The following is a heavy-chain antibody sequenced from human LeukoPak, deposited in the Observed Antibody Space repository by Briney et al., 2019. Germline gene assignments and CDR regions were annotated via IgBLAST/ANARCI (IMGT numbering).Heavy chain of an antibody. V-gene: IGHV3-53*01. CDR1: GFTVSSNY. Sequence: GGSLRLSCAASGFTVSSNYMTWARQAPAKGLEWVSVIYSSGNTNYAESVKGRFTISRDNPKNTLYLQMNSLRAEDTAIYYCARGPDLATRSGFDIWGQGTMVTVSS. CDR2: IYSSGNT. D-gene: IGHD3-16*01. CDR3: ARGPDLATRSGFDI. J-gene: IGHJ3*02.